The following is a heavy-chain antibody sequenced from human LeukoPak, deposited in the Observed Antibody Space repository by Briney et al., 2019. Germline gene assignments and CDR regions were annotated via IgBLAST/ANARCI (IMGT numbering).Heavy chain of an antibody. CDR3: ATHSPLIATRPASNYYMDV. CDR2: IYTSGST. J-gene: IGHJ6*03. CDR1: GGSISSYY. V-gene: IGHV4-4*07. D-gene: IGHD6-6*01. Sequence: EPSETLSLTCTVSGGSISSYYWSWIRQPAGKGLEWIGRIYTSGSTYYNPSLKSRVTISVDTSKNQFSLKLSSVTAADTAVYYCATHSPLIATRPASNYYMDVWGKGTTVTVSS.